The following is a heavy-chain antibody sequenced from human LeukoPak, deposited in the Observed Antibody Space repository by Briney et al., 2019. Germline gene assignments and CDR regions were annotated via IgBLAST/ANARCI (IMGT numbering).Heavy chain of an antibody. CDR1: GFTLSNAW. V-gene: IGHV3-15*01. D-gene: IGHD3/OR15-3a*01. Sequence: PGGSLRLSCEASGFTLSNAWMSWVRQAPGKGLEWVGLIKTKTDGGTTDYAVPVKGRFTILRDDSKNTLYLQMNGLKADDTAVYCWSTKLGIRVDGLDYWGRGTLVTVSS. J-gene: IGHJ4*02. CDR2: IKTKTDGGTT. CDR3: STKLGIRVDGLDY.